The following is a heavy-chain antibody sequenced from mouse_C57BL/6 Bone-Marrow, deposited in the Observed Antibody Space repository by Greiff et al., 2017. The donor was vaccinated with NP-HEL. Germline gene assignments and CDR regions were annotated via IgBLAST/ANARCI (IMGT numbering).Heavy chain of an antibody. Sequence: VHLVESGAELVRPGASVKLSCTASGFNIKDDYMHWVKQRPEQGLEWIGWIDPENGDTEYASKFQGKATITADTSSNTAYLQLSSLTSEDTAVYYCTSFITTALGDYWGQGTTLTVSS. D-gene: IGHD1-1*01. V-gene: IGHV14-4*01. J-gene: IGHJ2*01. CDR3: TSFITTALGDY. CDR1: GFNIKDDY. CDR2: IDPENGDT.